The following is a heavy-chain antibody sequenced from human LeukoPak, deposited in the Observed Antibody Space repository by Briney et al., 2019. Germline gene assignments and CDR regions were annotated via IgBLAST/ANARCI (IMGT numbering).Heavy chain of an antibody. V-gene: IGHV3-15*01. CDR1: GFTFSNAW. Sequence: GGSLRLSCAASGFTFSNAWMSWVRQAPGKGLEWVGRFRSYTDGGTIDYAAPVKGRFTISRDDSENTLYLQMNSLKTEDTAVYYCTTVIMGTPKDDYWGQGTLVTVSS. D-gene: IGHD2-8*01. CDR3: TTVIMGTPKDDY. CDR2: FRSYTDGGTI. J-gene: IGHJ4*02.